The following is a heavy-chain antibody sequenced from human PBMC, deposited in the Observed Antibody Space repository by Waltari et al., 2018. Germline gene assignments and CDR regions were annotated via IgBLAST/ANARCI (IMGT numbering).Heavy chain of an antibody. J-gene: IGHJ4*02. D-gene: IGHD2-21*02. V-gene: IGHV4-39*07. CDR1: GGSFTTYW. CDR3: GRHVGAVTGLDF. Sequence: QVQLQESGPGLVKPSETLSLTCAVSGGSFTTYWWGWIRQPPGKGLEWIGSIYVGSGNTEYNPSLKSLATISRDTSKNQFSLKLTAVTAADTAVYYCGRHVGAVTGLDFWGQGVLVTVSS. CDR2: IYVGSGNT.